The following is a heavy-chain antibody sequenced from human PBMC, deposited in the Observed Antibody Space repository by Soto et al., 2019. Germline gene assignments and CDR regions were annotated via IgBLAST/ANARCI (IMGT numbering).Heavy chain of an antibody. CDR2: FDPEDGET. V-gene: IGHV1-24*01. Sequence: SVKVSCKVSGYTLTELSMHWVRQAPGKGLEWMGGFDPEDGETIYAQKFQGRVTMTEDTSTDTAYMELSSLRSEDTAVYYCATLAAAGTGWFDPWGQGTLVTFSS. CDR1: GYTLTELS. CDR3: ATLAAAGTGWFDP. J-gene: IGHJ5*02. D-gene: IGHD6-13*01.